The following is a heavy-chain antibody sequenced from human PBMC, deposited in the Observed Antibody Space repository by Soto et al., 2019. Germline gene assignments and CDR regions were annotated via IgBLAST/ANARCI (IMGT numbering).Heavy chain of an antibody. CDR1: GYSISSGYY. D-gene: IGHD2-2*01. CDR2: IYHSGST. CDR3: ARASRDCSGLSCAWGGADY. J-gene: IGHJ4*02. V-gene: IGHV4-38-2*01. Sequence: NPSETLSLTCVVSGYSISSGYYWGWIRQPPGKGLEWIGFIYHSGSTFYNPSLKSRVTMSVDTSKNQFSLKVNSVTAADTAVYYCARASRDCSGLSCAWGGADYWGQGTLVTVSS.